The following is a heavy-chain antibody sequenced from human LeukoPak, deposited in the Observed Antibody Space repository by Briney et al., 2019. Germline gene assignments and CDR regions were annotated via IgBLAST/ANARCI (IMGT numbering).Heavy chain of an antibody. CDR2: IYSDGRT. CDR3: ARVPFTSSLGDYFDY. Sequence: PGGSLRLSCAATGFTTIGNYVTSVRQALGKGLQWVSAIYSDGRTNYADSVQGRFSISRDDSNDRVYRHLNRLRTEDTTVQFCARVPFTSSLGDYFDYWGQGTLVTVSS. V-gene: IGHV3-66*01. CDR1: GFTTIGNY. J-gene: IGHJ4*02. D-gene: IGHD6-13*01.